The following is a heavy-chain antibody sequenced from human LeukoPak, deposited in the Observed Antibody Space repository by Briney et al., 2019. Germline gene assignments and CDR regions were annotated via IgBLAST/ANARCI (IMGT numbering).Heavy chain of an antibody. Sequence: GGSLRLSCAASGFTFSSYSMNWVRQAPGKGLEWVSSISSSSSYIYYADSVRGRFTISRDNAKNSLYLQMNSLRAEDTAVYYCARDGGSLLSLWGQGTLVTVSS. CDR2: ISSSSSYI. CDR1: GFTFSSYS. CDR3: ARDGGSLLSL. V-gene: IGHV3-21*01. D-gene: IGHD3-16*01. J-gene: IGHJ4*02.